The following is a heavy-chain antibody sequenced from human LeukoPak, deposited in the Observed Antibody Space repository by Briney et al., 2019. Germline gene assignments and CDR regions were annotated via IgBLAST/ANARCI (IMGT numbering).Heavy chain of an antibody. CDR2: ISSSSSYI. D-gene: IGHD3-10*01. CDR3: ARESMVRGVNRGPFDP. J-gene: IGHJ5*02. V-gene: IGHV3-21*01. Sequence: SGGSLRLSCAASGFTFSSYSMNWVRQAPGKGLEWVSSISSSSSYIYYADSVEGRFTISRDNAKNSLYLQMNSLRAEDTAVYYCARESMVRGVNRGPFDPWGQGTLVTVSS. CDR1: GFTFSSYS.